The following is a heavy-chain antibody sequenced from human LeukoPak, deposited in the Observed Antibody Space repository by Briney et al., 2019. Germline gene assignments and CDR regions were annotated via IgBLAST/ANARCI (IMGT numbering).Heavy chain of an antibody. J-gene: IGHJ4*02. D-gene: IGHD3-22*01. Sequence: XXCAAXXFTXXTXXMSWVXXXXXXXLXXXXNIKQDGSEKYYVDSVKGRFTISRDNAKNSLYLQMNSLRVEDTAFYYCAKDRYFYDSGSKASWGRGTLVTVSS. V-gene: IGHV3-7*03. CDR1: XFTXXTXX. CDR3: AKDRYFYDSGSKAS. CDR2: IKQDGSEK.